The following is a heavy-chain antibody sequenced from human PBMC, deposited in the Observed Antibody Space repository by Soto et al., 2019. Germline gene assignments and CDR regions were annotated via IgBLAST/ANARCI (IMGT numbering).Heavy chain of an antibody. V-gene: IGHV1-18*04. Sequence: GPGVKNPGASVRVSCVASGYAFTSYGANWVRQAPGQGLEWMGWIAPHSGRTTYLPKFQGRVTMTADVSTNTAYIELRSLKSDDTGIYFCARAATGSYHSAYWGQGTVVTVSS. CDR3: ARAATGSYHSAY. CDR2: IAPHSGRT. D-gene: IGHD3-10*01. CDR1: GYAFTSYG. J-gene: IGHJ4*02.